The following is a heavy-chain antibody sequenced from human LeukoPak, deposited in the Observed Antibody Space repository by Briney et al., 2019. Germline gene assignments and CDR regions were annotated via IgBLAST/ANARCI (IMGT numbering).Heavy chain of an antibody. CDR2: ISSSGGTI. CDR1: GFTFSSYK. D-gene: IGHD6-19*01. J-gene: IGHJ4*02. V-gene: IGHV3-48*03. CDR3: ARGTEKWLVLFDF. Sequence: GGSLRLSWAASGFTFSSYKMNWVGQAPGKGLEWVSYISSSGGTIYYADSVKGRFTISRDKDKNSLYLQMNSLRAEDTAVYYCARGTEKWLVLFDFWGQGDLVTVSS.